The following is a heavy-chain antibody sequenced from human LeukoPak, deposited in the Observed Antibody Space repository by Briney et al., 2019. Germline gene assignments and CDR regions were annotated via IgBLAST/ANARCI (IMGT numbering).Heavy chain of an antibody. CDR1: GGTFSSYA. J-gene: IGHJ4*02. Sequence: SVKVSCKASGGTFSSYAISWVRQAPGQGLEWMGGIIPIFGTANYAQKFQGRVTITADESTSTAYMELSSLRSEDTAVYYCARDFGGWYYFDYWGQGTLVTVSS. CDR2: IIPIFGTA. V-gene: IGHV1-69*13. D-gene: IGHD6-19*01. CDR3: ARDFGGWYYFDY.